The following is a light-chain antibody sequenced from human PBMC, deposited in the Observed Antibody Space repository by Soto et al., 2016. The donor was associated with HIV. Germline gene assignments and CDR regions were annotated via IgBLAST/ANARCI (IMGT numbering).Light chain of an antibody. J-gene: IGKJ1*01. CDR2: KAS. Sequence: DIRMTQSPSTLSASLGDRVTITCRASQSINKWLAWYQQKPGKAPNLPIYKASTSQSGVPSTFSGSGSGTEFTLIISSLQPDDFATYYCQQYNSYPWTFGQRDQGGNQT. V-gene: IGKV1-5*03. CDR3: QQYNSYPWT. CDR1: QSINKW.